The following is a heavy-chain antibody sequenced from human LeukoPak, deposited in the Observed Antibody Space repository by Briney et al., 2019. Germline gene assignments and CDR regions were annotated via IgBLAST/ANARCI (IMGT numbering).Heavy chain of an antibody. Sequence: SDTLSLTCTVSVVSLTTHYWSWIRQPPGKGLEWIVFIYYSGSTRYNPSLQSRITISQDTSKNQFSLNLNSVTAADTAVYYCARPNSMIRGVPDAFDIWGQGTMVTVSS. V-gene: IGHV4-59*08. J-gene: IGHJ3*02. CDR1: VVSLTTHY. CDR3: ARPNSMIRGVPDAFDI. CDR2: IYYSGST. D-gene: IGHD3-10*01.